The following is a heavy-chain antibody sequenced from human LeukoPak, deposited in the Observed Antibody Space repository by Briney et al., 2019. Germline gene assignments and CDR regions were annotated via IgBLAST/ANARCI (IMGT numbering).Heavy chain of an antibody. CDR2: INTDGSST. D-gene: IGHD5-18*01. J-gene: IGHJ6*03. CDR3: ARGRHLYSYAYDYYMDV. CDR1: GFTFSSYW. V-gene: IGHV3-74*01. Sequence: GGSLRLSRAASGFTFSSYWMHWVRQAPGKGLVWVSRINTDGSSTNYADSVKGRFTISRDNAKNTLYLQVDSLRAEDTAVYYCARGRHLYSYAYDYYMDVWGKGTTDTISS.